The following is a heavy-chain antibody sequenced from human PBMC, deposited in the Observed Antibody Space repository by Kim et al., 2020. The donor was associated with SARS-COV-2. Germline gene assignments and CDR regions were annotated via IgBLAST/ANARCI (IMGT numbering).Heavy chain of an antibody. CDR1: GYTFTSYD. CDR2: MNPNSGNT. V-gene: IGHV1-8*01. CDR3: ARALGVEMATIRGYYFDY. J-gene: IGHJ4*02. D-gene: IGHD5-12*01. Sequence: ASVKVSCKASGYTFTSYDINWVRQATGQGLEWMGWMNPNSGNTGYAQKFQGRVTMTRNTSISTAYMELSSLRSEDTAVYYCARALGVEMATIRGYYFDYWGQGTLVTVSS.